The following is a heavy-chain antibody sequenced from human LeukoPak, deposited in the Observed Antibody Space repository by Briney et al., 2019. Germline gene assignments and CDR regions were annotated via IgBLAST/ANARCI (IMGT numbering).Heavy chain of an antibody. Sequence: VASVKVSCKASGYTFNSYDINWVRQATGQGLEWMGWMNPNSGNTGYAQKFQGRVTMTRNASISTAHMVLSSLRPEDTAVYYCARGQGSHGQQLGDYWGQGTLVTVSS. CDR2: MNPNSGNT. CDR1: GYTFNSYD. V-gene: IGHV1-8*01. CDR3: ARGQGSHGQQLGDY. J-gene: IGHJ4*02. D-gene: IGHD6-13*01.